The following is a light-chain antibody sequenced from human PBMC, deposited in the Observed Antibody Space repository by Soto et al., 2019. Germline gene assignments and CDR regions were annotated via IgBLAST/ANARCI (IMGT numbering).Light chain of an antibody. V-gene: IGKV3-11*01. J-gene: IGKJ1*01. CDR2: DAS. CDR1: QSVGKY. CDR3: QQRGNRPPWT. Sequence: EILMTQSPATLSLSPGERATLSCRASQSVGKYLVWYQQKPGQAPRLLIYDASNRATGIPARFSGSGSGTDFTLTISSLEPEDVAVYYCQQRGNRPPWTFGHGTKVDIK.